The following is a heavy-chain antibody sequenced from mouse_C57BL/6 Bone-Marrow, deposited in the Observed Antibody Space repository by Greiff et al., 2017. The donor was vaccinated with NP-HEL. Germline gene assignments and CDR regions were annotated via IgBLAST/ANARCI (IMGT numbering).Heavy chain of an antibody. CDR3: TTPIYYGKGTWFAY. J-gene: IGHJ3*01. Sequence: DVKLVESGAELVRPGASVKLSCTASGFNIKDDYMHWVKQRPEQGLEWIGWIDPENGDTEYASKFQGKATITADTSSNTAYLQLSSLTSEDTAVYYCTTPIYYGKGTWFAYWGQGTLVTVSA. CDR1: GFNIKDDY. V-gene: IGHV14-4*01. CDR2: IDPENGDT. D-gene: IGHD2-1*01.